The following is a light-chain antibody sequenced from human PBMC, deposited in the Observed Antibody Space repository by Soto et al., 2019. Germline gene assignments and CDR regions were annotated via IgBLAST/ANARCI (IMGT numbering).Light chain of an antibody. J-gene: IGKJ2*01. CDR1: QSVSSSY. V-gene: IGKV3-20*01. CDR3: QQYGSSLYI. Sequence: EIVLTQSPGTLSFSPGERAALSCRASQSVSSSYLAWYQQKPGQAPRLLIYGASSRATGIPDRFSGSGSGTDFTLTISRLEPEDVAVYYCQQYGSSLYIFGQGTKLEIK. CDR2: GAS.